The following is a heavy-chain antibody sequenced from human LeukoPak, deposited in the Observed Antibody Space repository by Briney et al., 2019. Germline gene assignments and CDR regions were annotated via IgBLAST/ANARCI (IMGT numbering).Heavy chain of an antibody. V-gene: IGHV4-31*03. CDR3: ARKVVPVGVPAWWFDP. CDR2: ISYNGST. J-gene: IGHJ5*02. Sequence: SETLSLTCTVSGCSISSSDYSWTWIRQHPGKGLEWIGYISYNGSTYYKSTLKSRVTISADTSKSQFFLKLTSVTAADTAIYYCARKVVPVGVPAWWFDPWGQGTLVIVSS. CDR1: GCSISSSDYS. D-gene: IGHD2-2*01.